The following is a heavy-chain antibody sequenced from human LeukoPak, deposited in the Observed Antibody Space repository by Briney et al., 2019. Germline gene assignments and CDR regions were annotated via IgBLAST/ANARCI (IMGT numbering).Heavy chain of an antibody. CDR2: TYYKSKWYN. Sequence: PSQTLSLTCAISGDSVSSNSAAWNWIRQSPSRGLEWLGRTYYKSKWYNDYAVSVKSRISVNPDTSKNQFSLKLSSVTAADTAVYYCAREFHYYGSGSSFGYWGQGTLVTVSS. CDR1: GDSVSSNSAA. CDR3: AREFHYYGSGSSFGY. D-gene: IGHD3-10*01. V-gene: IGHV6-1*01. J-gene: IGHJ4*02.